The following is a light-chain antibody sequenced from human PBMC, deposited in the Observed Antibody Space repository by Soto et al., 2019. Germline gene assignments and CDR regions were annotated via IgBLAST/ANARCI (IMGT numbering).Light chain of an antibody. Sequence: VLTQPASVSGSPGQSITISCTGTSSDVGSYSLVSWYQQHPGKAPKLMIYEVSKRPSGVSNRFSGSKSGNTASLTISGLQAEDEGDYYCCSYAGSSTLYVFGSGTKVTVL. CDR2: EVS. V-gene: IGLV2-23*02. CDR1: SSDVGSYSL. CDR3: CSYAGSSTLYV. J-gene: IGLJ1*01.